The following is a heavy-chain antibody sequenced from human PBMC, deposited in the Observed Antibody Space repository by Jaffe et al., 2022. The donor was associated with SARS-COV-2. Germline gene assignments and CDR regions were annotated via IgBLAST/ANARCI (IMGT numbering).Heavy chain of an antibody. CDR3: ARAYCGGDCYSFWFDP. CDR2: INHSGST. V-gene: IGHV4-34*01. CDR1: GGSFSGYY. D-gene: IGHD2-21*02. Sequence: QVQLQQWGAGLLKPSETLSLTCAVYGGSFSGYYWSWIRQPPGKGLEWIGEINHSGSTNYNPSLKSRVTISVDTSKNQFSLKLSSVTAADTAVYYCARAYCGGDCYSFWFDPWGQGTLVTVSS. J-gene: IGHJ5*02.